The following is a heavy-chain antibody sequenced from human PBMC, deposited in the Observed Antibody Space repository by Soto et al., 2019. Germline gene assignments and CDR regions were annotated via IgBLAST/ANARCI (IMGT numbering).Heavy chain of an antibody. V-gene: IGHV1-69*13. CDR1: GGSFSSFG. CDR2: IIPVFGRP. CDR3: AREGSGYNL. J-gene: IGHJ1*01. D-gene: IGHD5-12*01. Sequence: SVKVSCKASGGSFSSFGISWVRQAPGQGLEWMGGIIPVFGRPNYAQRFRGRLTITADESTNTVYLELIDLRSEDTAVYYCAREGSGYNLWGRGTQVTVSS.